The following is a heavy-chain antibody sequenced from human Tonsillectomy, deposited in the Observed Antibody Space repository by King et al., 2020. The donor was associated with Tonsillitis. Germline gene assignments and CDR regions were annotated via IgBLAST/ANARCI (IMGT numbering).Heavy chain of an antibody. V-gene: IGHV3-49*03. J-gene: IGHJ4*02. CDR3: TRGLGADYYGSGSYYNVGY. Sequence: QLVESGGGLVQPGRSLRLSCTASGFTFGDYAMSWFRQAPGKGLEWVGFIRSKAYGGTTEYAASVKGRFTISRDDYKSIAYLQMNSLKTEDTAVYYCTRGLGADYYGSGSYYNVGYWGQGTLVTVSS. D-gene: IGHD3-10*01. CDR1: GFTFGDYA. CDR2: IRSKAYGGTT.